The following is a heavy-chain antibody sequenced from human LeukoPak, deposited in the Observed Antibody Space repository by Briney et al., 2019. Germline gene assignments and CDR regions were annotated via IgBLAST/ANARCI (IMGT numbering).Heavy chain of an antibody. D-gene: IGHD2-2*01. CDR3: ARVGRYQLLHGFDY. Sequence: PTETLSLTCTVSGYSISSGYYWGWIRQPPGKGLEWIGSIYHSGSTYYNPSLKSRVTISVDTSKNQFSLKLSSVTAADTAVYYCARVGRYQLLHGFDYWGQGTLVTVSS. CDR1: GYSISSGYY. CDR2: IYHSGST. V-gene: IGHV4-38-2*02. J-gene: IGHJ4*02.